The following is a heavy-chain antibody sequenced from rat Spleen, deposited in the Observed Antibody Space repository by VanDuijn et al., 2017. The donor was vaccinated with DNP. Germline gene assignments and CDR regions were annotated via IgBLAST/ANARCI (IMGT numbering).Heavy chain of an antibody. CDR2: ISYDGSST. Sequence: EVHLVESGGGLVQPGRSLKLSCAASGFTFSDYNMAWVRQAPKKGLEWVATISYDGSSTYYRDSVKGRFTISRDNAKSTLYLQMDSLRSEDTATYYCARQLQYWYFDFWGPGTMVTVSS. V-gene: IGHV5-7*01. D-gene: IGHD1-1*01. CDR1: GFTFSDYN. CDR3: ARQLQYWYFDF. J-gene: IGHJ1*01.